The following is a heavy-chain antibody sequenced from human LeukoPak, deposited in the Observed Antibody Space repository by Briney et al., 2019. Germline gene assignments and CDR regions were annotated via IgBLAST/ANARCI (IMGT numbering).Heavy chain of an antibody. CDR3: ARGGVAGTIDY. D-gene: IGHD6-19*01. CDR1: GYNFTGYY. CDR2: INPNSGGT. V-gene: IGHV1-2*02. J-gene: IGHJ4*02. Sequence: ASVKVSCKASGYNFTGYYMHWVRQAPGQGLEWMGWINPNSGGTKYAQKFQGRVTMTRDMSISTAYMELSRLRADDTAVYYCARGGVAGTIDYWGQGTLVTVSS.